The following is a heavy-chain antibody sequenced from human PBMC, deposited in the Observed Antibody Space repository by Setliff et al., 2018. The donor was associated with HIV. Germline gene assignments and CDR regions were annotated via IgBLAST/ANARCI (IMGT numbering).Heavy chain of an antibody. D-gene: IGHD1-26*01. Sequence: HPGGSLRLSCAPSGFRFSDYTMTWVRQAPGKGLEWVSFISGNSGAVTYADSVKGRFTISRDNAKNSLYLQMNSLRAEDTAVYYCARDRGGSYTPLDYWGQGTLVTVSS. J-gene: IGHJ4*02. CDR1: GFRFSDYT. CDR3: ARDRGGSYTPLDY. CDR2: ISGNSGAV. V-gene: IGHV3-48*01.